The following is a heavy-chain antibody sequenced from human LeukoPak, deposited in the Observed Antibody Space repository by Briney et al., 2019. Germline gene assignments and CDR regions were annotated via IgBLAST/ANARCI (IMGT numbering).Heavy chain of an antibody. D-gene: IGHD7-27*01. J-gene: IGHJ4*02. CDR3: ARETPGAGHFDY. V-gene: IGHV4-59*01. Sequence: SETLSLTCAVSGGSINYYHWMWIRQPPGKGLEWIGYIYYSGGTHYNPSLKSRVTMLVDTSKNQFSLKLTAVTAADTAVYYCARETPGAGHFDYWGQGSLVTVSS. CDR2: IYYSGGT. CDR1: GGSINYYH.